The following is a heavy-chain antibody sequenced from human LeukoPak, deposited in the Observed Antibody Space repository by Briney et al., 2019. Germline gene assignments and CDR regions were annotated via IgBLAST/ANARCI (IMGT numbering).Heavy chain of an antibody. CDR1: GYTFTSYY. V-gene: IGHV1-46*01. D-gene: IGHD3-10*01. Sequence: ASVKVSCKASGYTFTSYYMHWVRQAPGQGLEWMGIINPSGGSTSYAQKFQGRVTMTRDTSTSTVYMELSSLRSEVTAVYYCARETPPDYYGSGSYYNPHFDYWGQGTLVTVSS. CDR2: INPSGGST. J-gene: IGHJ4*02. CDR3: ARETPPDYYGSGSYYNPHFDY.